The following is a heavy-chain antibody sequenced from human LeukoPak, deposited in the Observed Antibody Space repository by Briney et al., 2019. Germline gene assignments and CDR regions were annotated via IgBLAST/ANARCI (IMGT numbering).Heavy chain of an antibody. J-gene: IGHJ4*02. CDR1: GYSISSGYY. CDR3: ARGGSSKQWLVPL. Sequence: SETLSLTCTVSGYSISSGYYWGWIRQPPGKGLEWIGSIYHSGCTYYNPSFKSRVTISVDTSKNQFSLKLSSVTAADTAVYYCARGGSSKQWLVPLWGQGTLVTVSS. V-gene: IGHV4-38-2*02. D-gene: IGHD6-19*01. CDR2: IYHSGCT.